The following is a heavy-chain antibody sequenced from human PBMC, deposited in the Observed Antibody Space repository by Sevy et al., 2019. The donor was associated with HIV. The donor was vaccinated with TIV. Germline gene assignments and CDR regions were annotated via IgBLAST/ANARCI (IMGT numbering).Heavy chain of an antibody. V-gene: IGHV4-59*01. Sequence: SETLSLTCSVSGGSISSYFWTWVRQSPGKGLEWIGNIYFTGNTDYSPSLKSRVTLSLDTSKSQFSLTLKSVTAADTVIYFCARDSTTRPRVLDYWGQGTLVTVSS. CDR3: ARDSTTRPRVLDY. CDR1: GGSISSYF. CDR2: IYFTGNT. D-gene: IGHD1-1*01. J-gene: IGHJ4*02.